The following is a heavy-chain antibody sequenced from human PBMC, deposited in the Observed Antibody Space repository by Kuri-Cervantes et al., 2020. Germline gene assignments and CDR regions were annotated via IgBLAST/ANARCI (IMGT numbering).Heavy chain of an antibody. CDR1: GGSFSGYY. D-gene: IGHD2-15*01. CDR3: ARGFNGEVVVVAASSPGPSKSNYYGMDV. CDR2: INHSGST. V-gene: IGHV4-34*01. Sequence: SETLSLTCAVYGGSFSGYYWSWIRQPPGKGLEWIGEINHSGSTNYNPSLKSRVTISADTSKNQFSLKLSSVTAADTAVYYCARGFNGEVVVVAASSPGPSKSNYYGMDVWGQGTTVTVSS. J-gene: IGHJ6*02.